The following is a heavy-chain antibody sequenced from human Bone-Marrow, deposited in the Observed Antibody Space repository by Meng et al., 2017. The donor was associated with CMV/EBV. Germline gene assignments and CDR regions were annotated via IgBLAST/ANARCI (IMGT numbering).Heavy chain of an antibody. D-gene: IGHD6-13*01. J-gene: IGHJ4*02. CDR3: ARRHPRIAAAGTLDY. CDR1: GDSNSRGDYY. V-gene: IGHV4-30-4*01. Sequence: SETLSLTCTVSGDSNSRGDYYWSWIRQPPGKGLEWIGHIYYSGTTYYNPSLKSRVIMSADTSKHQLSLRLSSVTAADTAVYYCARRHPRIAAAGTLDYWGQGTLVTVSS. CDR2: IYYSGTT.